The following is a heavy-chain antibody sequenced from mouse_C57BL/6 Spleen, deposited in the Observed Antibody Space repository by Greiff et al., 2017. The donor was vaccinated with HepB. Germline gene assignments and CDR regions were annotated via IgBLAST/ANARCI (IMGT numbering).Heavy chain of an antibody. Sequence: EVQLQQSGPELVKPGASVKIPCKASGYTFTDYNMDWVKQSHGKSLEWIGDINPNNGGTIYNQKFKGKATLTVDKSSSTAYMELRSLTSEDTAVYYCALYDGYYEGWFAYWGQGTLVTVSA. J-gene: IGHJ3*01. V-gene: IGHV1-18*01. CDR2: INPNNGGT. CDR1: GYTFTDYN. CDR3: ALYDGYYEGWFAY. D-gene: IGHD2-3*01.